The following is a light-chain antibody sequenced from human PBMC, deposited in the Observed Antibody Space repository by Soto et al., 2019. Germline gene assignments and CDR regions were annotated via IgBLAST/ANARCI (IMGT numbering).Light chain of an antibody. Sequence: DIQMTQSPSSLSASVGDRVTITCRASQTISTYLNWYQQKPGKAPRLLIYDASSLLSGVPSRFSGSGSGTDFNLTIASLQTEDFSTHYCQQSDSTPYTFGQGTQVEI. CDR1: QTISTY. CDR2: DAS. CDR3: QQSDSTPYT. J-gene: IGKJ2*01. V-gene: IGKV1-39*01.